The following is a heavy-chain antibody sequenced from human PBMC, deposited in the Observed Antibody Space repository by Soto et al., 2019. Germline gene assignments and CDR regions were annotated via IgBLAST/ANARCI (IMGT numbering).Heavy chain of an antibody. Sequence: QVQLQESGPGLVKPSQTLSLTCTVSVASISSGGYYWSWIRQHPGEGLEWIGYIYYSGSTSYNPSLKSRVTISVDTSKNQCSLKLSSGTDADTAVYYCARESKYDTSGYHPWFAPWGQGTLVTVSS. CDR3: ARESKYDTSGYHPWFAP. J-gene: IGHJ5*02. D-gene: IGHD3-22*01. CDR1: VASISSGGYY. CDR2: IYYSGST. V-gene: IGHV4-31*03.